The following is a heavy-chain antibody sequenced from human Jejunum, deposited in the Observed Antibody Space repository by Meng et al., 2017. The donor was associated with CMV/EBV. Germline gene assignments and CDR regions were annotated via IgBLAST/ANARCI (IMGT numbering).Heavy chain of an antibody. D-gene: IGHD5-12*01. V-gene: IGHV4-61*01. CDR1: GDSFSSGSSY. CDR3: ARYYSGWYFDN. Sequence: VSGDSFSSGSSYWSWIRQTPGKGLEWIAYIYYSGKINYNPSLKSRVTVSLDTSKNQFSLRLTSVTAADTAVYFCARYYSGWYFDNWGQGTLVTVSS. CDR2: IYYSGKI. J-gene: IGHJ4*02.